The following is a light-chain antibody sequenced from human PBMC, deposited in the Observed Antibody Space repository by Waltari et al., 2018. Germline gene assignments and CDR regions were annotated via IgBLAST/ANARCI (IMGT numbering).Light chain of an antibody. J-gene: IGLJ2*01. CDR3: QSYDSSLIASV. CDR2: GNN. Sequence: QSGLPQPPSVSGAPGQRVTISCTCSSSNIGAGSDVHWYQLLPGAAPKLLIHGNNSRPSGVPDRFSGSKSGTSASLAITGLQAEDEADYYCQSYDSSLIASVFGGGTKLSVL. V-gene: IGLV1-40*01. CDR1: SSNIGAGSD.